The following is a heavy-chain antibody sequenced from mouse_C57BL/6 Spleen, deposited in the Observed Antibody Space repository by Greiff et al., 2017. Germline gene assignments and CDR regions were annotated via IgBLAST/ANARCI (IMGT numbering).Heavy chain of an antibody. CDR3: ARDDGYYAGYFDV. J-gene: IGHJ1*03. D-gene: IGHD2-3*01. Sequence: VQLQQPGTELVKPGASVKLSCKASGYTFTSYWMHWVKQRPGQGLEWIGNINPSNGGTNYNEKFKSKATLTVDKSSSTAYMQLSSLTSEDSAVYYCARDDGYYAGYFDVWGTGTTVTVSS. V-gene: IGHV1-53*01. CDR1: GYTFTSYW. CDR2: INPSNGGT.